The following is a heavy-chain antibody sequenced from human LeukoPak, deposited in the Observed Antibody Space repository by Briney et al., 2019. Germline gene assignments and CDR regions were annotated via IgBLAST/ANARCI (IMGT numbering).Heavy chain of an antibody. CDR1: GGSISSYY. V-gene: IGHV4-59*01. D-gene: IGHD2-15*01. J-gene: IGHJ1*01. CDR3: ARETFGYCSGGSCSD. Sequence: SETLSLTCTVSGGSISSYYWSWIRQPPGKGLEWIGYIYYSGSTNYNPSLKSRVTISVDTSKNQFSLKPSSVTAADTAVYYCARETFGYCSGGSCSDWGQGTLVTVSS. CDR2: IYYSGST.